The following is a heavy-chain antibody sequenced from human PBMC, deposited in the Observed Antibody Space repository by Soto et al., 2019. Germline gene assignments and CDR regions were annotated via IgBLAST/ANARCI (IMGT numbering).Heavy chain of an antibody. V-gene: IGHV3-64*01. Sequence: EVPLAESGGGMVQPGGSLRLPCVASGFTFGSYDMHWVRQAPGKGLEYVSSISSNGGTTYYGNSVKGRFTISRDNSKNTLYLQMGSLRAEDMAVYYCVRRVSGNYDYWGQGTLVTVSS. CDR1: GFTFGSYD. J-gene: IGHJ4*02. CDR3: VRRVSGNYDY. D-gene: IGHD1-7*01. CDR2: ISSNGGTT.